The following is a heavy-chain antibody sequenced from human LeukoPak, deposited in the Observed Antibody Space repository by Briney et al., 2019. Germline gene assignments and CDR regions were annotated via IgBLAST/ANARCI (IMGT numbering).Heavy chain of an antibody. V-gene: IGHV1-18*01. J-gene: IGHJ4*02. CDR1: GYTFTSYG. CDR3: ATNEAGYGDFLPVGY. D-gene: IGHD4-17*01. CDR2: ISAYNGNT. Sequence: ASVEVSCKASGYTFTSYGISWVRQAPGQGLEWMGWISAYNGNTNYAQKFQGRVTMTRNTSISTAYMELSSLRSEDTAVYYCATNEAGYGDFLPVGYWGQGTLVTVSS.